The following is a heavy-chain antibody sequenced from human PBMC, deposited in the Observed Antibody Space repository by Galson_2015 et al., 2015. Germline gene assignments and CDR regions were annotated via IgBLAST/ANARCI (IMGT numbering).Heavy chain of an antibody. CDR3: ARVVSGSYSSSWFDP. Sequence: SVKVSCKASGYTFTSYGISWVRQAPGQGLEWMGWISAYNGNTNYAQKLQGRVTMTTDTSTSTAYMELRSLRSDDTAVYYCARVVSGSYSSSWFDPWGQGTLVTVSS. D-gene: IGHD1-26*01. V-gene: IGHV1-18*01. J-gene: IGHJ5*02. CDR2: ISAYNGNT. CDR1: GYTFTSYG.